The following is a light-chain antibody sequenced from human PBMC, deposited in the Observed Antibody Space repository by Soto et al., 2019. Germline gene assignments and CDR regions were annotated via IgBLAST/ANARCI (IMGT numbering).Light chain of an antibody. CDR3: QSYDSSLSGYV. CDR1: SSNIGAGYD. V-gene: IGLV1-40*01. J-gene: IGLJ1*01. Sequence: HCFLKSAPSGKGAPRGGGTISCTGSSSNIGAGYDVHWYQQLPVTAPKLLIYGNSNRPSGVPDRFSGSKSGTSASLAITGLQAEDEADYYCQSYDSSLSGYVFGTGTKVTVL. CDR2: GNS.